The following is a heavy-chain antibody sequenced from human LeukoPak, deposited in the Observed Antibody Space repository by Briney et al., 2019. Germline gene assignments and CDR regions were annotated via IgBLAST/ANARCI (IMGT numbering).Heavy chain of an antibody. V-gene: IGHV4-34*01. CDR2: INHSGST. J-gene: IGHJ4*02. CDR1: GGSFSGYY. Sequence: SETLSLTCAVYGGSFSGYYWSWIRQPPGKGLEWIGEINHSGSTNYNPSLKSRVTISVDTSKNQFSLKLSSVTAADTAVYYCARGPIYGSPDYWGRGTLVTVSS. CDR3: ARGPIYGSPDY. D-gene: IGHD4-17*01.